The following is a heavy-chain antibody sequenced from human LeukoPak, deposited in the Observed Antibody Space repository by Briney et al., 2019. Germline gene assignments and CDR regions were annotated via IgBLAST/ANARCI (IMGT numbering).Heavy chain of an antibody. CDR3: ASERGATQYFDY. CDR2: VLPIFGIT. J-gene: IGHJ4*02. V-gene: IGHV1-69*10. CDR1: GGSFSSYG. D-gene: IGHD3-10*01. Sequence: SVKVSCKASGGSFSSYGISWVRQAPGQGLEWMGGVLPIFGITNYAQKFQGRVTITADKSTSTAYMELSSLRSEDTAVYYCASERGATQYFDYWGQGTLVTVSS.